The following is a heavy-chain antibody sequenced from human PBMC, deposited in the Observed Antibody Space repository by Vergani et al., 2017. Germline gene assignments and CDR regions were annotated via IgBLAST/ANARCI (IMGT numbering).Heavy chain of an antibody. CDR3: ARLSYDTTPYLQGGYDC. Sequence: EVQLLQSGGGVIQPGGSVRLSCAASGFTFSACPMTWVRQAPGKGLEWVSAISARYPSTYYADSVKGRFTISRDNYKNMLYLQMNSRRAEDTAVYYCARLSYDTTPYLQGGYDCWGQGTLVSVSS. V-gene: IGHV3-23*01. J-gene: IGHJ4*02. CDR1: GFTFSACP. D-gene: IGHD3-22*01. CDR2: ISARYPST.